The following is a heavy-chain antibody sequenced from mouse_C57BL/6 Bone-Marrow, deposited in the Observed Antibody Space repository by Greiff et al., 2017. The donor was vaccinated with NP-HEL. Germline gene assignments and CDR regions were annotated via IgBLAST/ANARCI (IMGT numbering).Heavy chain of an antibody. V-gene: IGHV1-50*01. CDR1: GYTFTSYW. D-gene: IGHD3-2*02. CDR3: ARGAQAGY. J-gene: IGHJ2*01. Sequence: QVQLKQPGAELVKPGASVKLSCKASGYTFTSYWMQWVKQRPGQGLEWIGEIDPSDSYTNYNQKFKGKATLTVDTSSSTAYMQLSSLTSEDSAVYYCARGAQAGYWGQGTTLTVSS. CDR2: IDPSDSYT.